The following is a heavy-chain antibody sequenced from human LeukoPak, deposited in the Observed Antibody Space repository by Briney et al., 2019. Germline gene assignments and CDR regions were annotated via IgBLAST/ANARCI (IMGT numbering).Heavy chain of an antibody. D-gene: IGHD5-24*01. V-gene: IGHV4-39*01. CDR3: ARHECRDGYSDPRCGFDY. CDR1: GGAISSSSYY. J-gene: IGHJ4*02. CDR2: IYYSGST. Sequence: SETLSLTCTVSGGAISSSSYYWGWIRQPPGKGLEWIGSIYYSGSTYYNPSLKSRVTISVDTSKNQYSLKLSSVTAAHTAVYYCARHECRDGYSDPRCGFDYWGQATLVTVSS.